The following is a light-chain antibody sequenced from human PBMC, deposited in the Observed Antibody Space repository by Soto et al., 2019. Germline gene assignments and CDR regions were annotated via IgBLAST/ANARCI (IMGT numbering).Light chain of an antibody. J-gene: IGKJ1*01. CDR2: KAS. CDR3: KHYNSYSEA. Sequence: DIQMLQSPSTLSGSVGERVTITCRASQTISSWLAWYQQKPGKATKLLIYKASTLKSGVPSRFSGSGSGTEFTLTISSLQPDEFATYYCKHYNSYSEAVGQGTKVVIK. V-gene: IGKV1-5*03. CDR1: QTISSW.